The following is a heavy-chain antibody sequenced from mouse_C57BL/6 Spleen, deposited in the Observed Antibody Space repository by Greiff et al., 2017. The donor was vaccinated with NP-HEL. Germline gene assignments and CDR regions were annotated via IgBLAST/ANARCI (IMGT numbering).Heavy chain of an antibody. CDR1: GYTFTSYW. J-gene: IGHJ2*01. CDR3: ARKETYYDYDDYFDY. D-gene: IGHD2-4*01. Sequence: QVQLQQPGAELVKPGASVKLSCKASGYTFTSYWMQWVKQRPGQGLEWIGEIDPSDSYTNYNQKFKGKATLTVDTSSSTAYMQLSSLTSEDSAVYYCARKETYYDYDDYFDYWGQGTTLTVSS. V-gene: IGHV1-50*01. CDR2: IDPSDSYT.